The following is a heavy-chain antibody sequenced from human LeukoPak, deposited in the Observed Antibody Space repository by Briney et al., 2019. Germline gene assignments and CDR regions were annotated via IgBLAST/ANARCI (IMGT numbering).Heavy chain of an antibody. J-gene: IGHJ4*02. V-gene: IGHV3-7*01. Sequence: GGSLRLSCAASGFTFRSFYMSWVRHAPGKGLEWVAKVNENGRETHYVDSVKGRFTISRDNARNSVSLQMSNLRVEDTAVYYCAKDEVGGHFEYWGQGILVTVSS. CDR2: VNENGRET. CDR1: GFTFRSFY. CDR3: AKDEVGGHFEY.